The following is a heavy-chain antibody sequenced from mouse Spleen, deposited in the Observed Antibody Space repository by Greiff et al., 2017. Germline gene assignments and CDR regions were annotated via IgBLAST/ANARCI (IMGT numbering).Heavy chain of an antibody. CDR2: INYDGSST. D-gene: IGHD1-1*01. V-gene: IGHV5-16*01. Sequence: EVKLVESEGGLVQPGSSMKLSCTASGFTFSDYYMAWVRQVPEKGLEWVANINYDGSSTYYLDSLKSRFIISRDNAKNILYLQMSSLKSEDTATYYCAREGSTTPFDYWGQGTTLTVSS. J-gene: IGHJ2*01. CDR1: GFTFSDYY. CDR3: AREGSTTPFDY.